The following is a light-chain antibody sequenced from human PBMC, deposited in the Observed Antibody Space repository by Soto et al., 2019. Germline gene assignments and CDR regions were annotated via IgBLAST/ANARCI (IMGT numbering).Light chain of an antibody. CDR3: QQRSNWRVT. Sequence: EIVLTQSPATLSLSPGERATLSCRASHSVTNYLAWYQQKPGQAPRLLIYDASNRATGIPARFSGSGSGTDFTLTISSLEPEDIAVYYCQQRSNWRVTFGGGTKV. J-gene: IGKJ4*01. CDR2: DAS. CDR1: HSVTNY. V-gene: IGKV3-11*01.